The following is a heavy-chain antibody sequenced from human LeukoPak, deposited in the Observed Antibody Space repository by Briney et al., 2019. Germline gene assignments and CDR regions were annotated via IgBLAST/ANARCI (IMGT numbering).Heavy chain of an antibody. CDR1: GFTFRSHA. Sequence: GGSLRLFCVGSGFTFRSHAMSWVRQAPAKGLEFVSGIYENGGTTYYADSVKGRFSFSRDNSKNTLYLQMDSLRGEDTAVYYCAKDFRIGYSAHFDYWGQGALVTVSS. V-gene: IGHV3-23*01. J-gene: IGHJ4*02. CDR3: AKDFRIGYSAHFDY. D-gene: IGHD2-21*01. CDR2: IYENGGTT.